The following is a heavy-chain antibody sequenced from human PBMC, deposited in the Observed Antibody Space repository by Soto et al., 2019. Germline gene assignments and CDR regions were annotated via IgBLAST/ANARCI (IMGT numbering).Heavy chain of an antibody. CDR2: IKNDPKSYIT. J-gene: IGHJ1*01. CDR1: GFSLSDHF. D-gene: IGHD3-3*01. Sequence: EVQLVESGGDLVQPGGSLRLSCVASGFSLSDHFMNWVRQAPGTGLAWVGRIKNDPKSYITDYAESVKGRFTISRDDSKNSLFLQMNSPTTEDTAIYYCADLKWSRSYLPWGQGTLVTVSS. V-gene: IGHV3-72*01. CDR3: ADLKWSRSYLP.